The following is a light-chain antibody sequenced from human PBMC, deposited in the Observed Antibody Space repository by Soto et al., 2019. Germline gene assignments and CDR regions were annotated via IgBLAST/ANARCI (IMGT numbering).Light chain of an antibody. CDR2: DAS. J-gene: IGKJ5*01. V-gene: IGKV1-5*01. Sequence: IQMTQSPSTLSASVGDRVTITCLASQSISSWLAWYQQKPGKAPKLLIYDASSLESGVPSRFSGSGSGTEFTLTISSLLSEDFAVYYCHQYNSCSITFGQGTRLEIK. CDR1: QSISSW. CDR3: HQYNSCSIT.